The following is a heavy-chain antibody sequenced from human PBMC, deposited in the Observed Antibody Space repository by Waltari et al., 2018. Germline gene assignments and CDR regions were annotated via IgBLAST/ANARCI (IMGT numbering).Heavy chain of an antibody. CDR3: ARYFHYYDSSGYSRGAFDI. V-gene: IGHV4-39*07. D-gene: IGHD3-22*01. J-gene: IGHJ3*02. Sequence: TLSLTCTVSGGSISSSSYYWGWIRQPPGKGLEWIGSIYYSGSTYYNPSLKSRVTISVDTSKNQFSLKLSSVTAADTAVYYCARYFHYYDSSGYSRGAFDIWGQGTMVTVSS. CDR2: IYYSGST. CDR1: GGSISSSSYY.